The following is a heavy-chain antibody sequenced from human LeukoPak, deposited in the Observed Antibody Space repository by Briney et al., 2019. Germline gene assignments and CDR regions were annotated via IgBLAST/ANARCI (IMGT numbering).Heavy chain of an antibody. Sequence: GGSLRLSCAASGFTFSTYSMNWVRQAPGKGLEWVSYISGSGRAIYYADSLKGRFTVSRDNAKNSLSLQMNSLRAEDTAVYYCARGGSQSIYYGMDVWGQGTTVTVSS. J-gene: IGHJ6*02. D-gene: IGHD1-26*01. CDR1: GFTFSTYS. V-gene: IGHV3-48*04. CDR3: ARGGSQSIYYGMDV. CDR2: ISGSGRAI.